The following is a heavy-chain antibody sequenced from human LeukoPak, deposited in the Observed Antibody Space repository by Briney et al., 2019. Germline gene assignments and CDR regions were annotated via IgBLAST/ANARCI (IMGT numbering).Heavy chain of an antibody. CDR1: GGSFSGYY. CDR3: ASTGYSSGWYRY. Sequence: PSETLSLTCAVYGGSFSGYYWSWIRQPPGKGLEWIGEIDHSGSTNYNPSLKSRVTISVDTSKNQFSLKLSSVTAADTAVYYCASTGYSSGWYRYWGQGTLVTVSS. V-gene: IGHV4-34*01. D-gene: IGHD6-19*01. CDR2: IDHSGST. J-gene: IGHJ4*02.